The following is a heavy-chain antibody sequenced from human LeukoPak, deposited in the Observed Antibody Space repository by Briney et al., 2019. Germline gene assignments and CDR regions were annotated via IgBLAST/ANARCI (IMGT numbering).Heavy chain of an antibody. CDR1: GGSFSGYY. Sequence: PSETLSLTCAVYGGSFSGYYWSWIRQPPGKGLEWIGEINHSGSTNYNPSLKSRVTISVDTSKNQFSLKLSSVTAADTAVYYCARGRIGYSSGRYWFDYWGQGTLVTVSS. CDR2: INHSGST. D-gene: IGHD6-19*01. V-gene: IGHV4-34*01. CDR3: ARGRIGYSSGRYWFDY. J-gene: IGHJ4*02.